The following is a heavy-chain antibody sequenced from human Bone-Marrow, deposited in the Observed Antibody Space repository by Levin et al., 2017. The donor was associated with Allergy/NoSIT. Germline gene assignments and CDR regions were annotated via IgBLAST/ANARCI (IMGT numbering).Heavy chain of an antibody. J-gene: IGHJ6*02. CDR1: GYSFTSYW. CDR2: IYPGDSDT. D-gene: IGHD6-6*01. CDR3: ARFTGEYKWLVRDYYYYGMDV. V-gene: IGHV5-51*01. Sequence: KVSCKGSGYSFTSYWIGWVRQMPGKGLEWMGIIYPGDSDTRYSPSFQGQVTISADKSISTAYLQWSSLKASDTAMYYCARFTGEYKWLVRDYYYYGMDVWGQGTTVTVSS.